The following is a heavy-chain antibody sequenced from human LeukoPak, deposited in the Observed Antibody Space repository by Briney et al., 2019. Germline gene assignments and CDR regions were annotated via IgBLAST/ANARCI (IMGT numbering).Heavy chain of an antibody. V-gene: IGHV4-4*02. J-gene: IGHJ3*02. CDR2: IYHSGST. CDR3: AKTMSSTWQDAFDI. Sequence: SETLSLTCAVSGGSISSSNWWNWVRQPPGKGLEWIGEIYHSGSTNYNPSLKSRVTISVDKSKNQFSLKLSSVTAADTAVYYCAKTMSSTWQDAFDIWGQGTVVTVSS. CDR1: GGSISSSNW. D-gene: IGHD6-13*01.